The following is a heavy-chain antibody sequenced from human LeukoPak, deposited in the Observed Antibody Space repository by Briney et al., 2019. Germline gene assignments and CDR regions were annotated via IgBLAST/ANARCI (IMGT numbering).Heavy chain of an antibody. D-gene: IGHD6-19*01. CDR1: GFTFSSYS. V-gene: IGHV3-21*01. CDR2: ISSSSSYI. J-gene: IGHJ4*02. Sequence: GGSLRLSCAASGFTFSSYSMNWVRQAPGKGLEWVSSISSSSSYIYYADSVKGRFTISRDNAKNSLYLQMNRLRAEDTAVYYCARIDLLAGTDYWGQGTLVTVSS. CDR3: ARIDLLAGTDY.